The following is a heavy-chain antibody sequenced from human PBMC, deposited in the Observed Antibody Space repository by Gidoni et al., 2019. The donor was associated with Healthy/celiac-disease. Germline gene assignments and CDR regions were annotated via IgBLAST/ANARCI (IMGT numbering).Heavy chain of an antibody. Sequence: AASGFTFSSYGMHWVRQAPGKGLEWVAVIWYDGSNKYYADAVKCRFTISRDNSKNTLYLQMNSLRAEDTAVYYCARGVGEQLGYFAYWGQGTLVTVSS. CDR2: IWYDGSNK. J-gene: IGHJ4*02. CDR1: GFTFSSYG. D-gene: IGHD6-6*01. V-gene: IGHV3-33*01. CDR3: ARGVGEQLGYFAY.